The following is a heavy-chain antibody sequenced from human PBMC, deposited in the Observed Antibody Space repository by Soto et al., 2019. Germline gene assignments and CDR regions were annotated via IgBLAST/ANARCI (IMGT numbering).Heavy chain of an antibody. Sequence: GGSLRLSCAASGFTFSTYDMSWVRQAPGKGLEWVSAISGNGGSTYADSVKGRFTISRDNSKNTLYLQMNSLRDDDTVVYYGAKVGPANWSFDLWGRGTLVTVST. J-gene: IGHJ2*01. CDR1: GFTFSTYD. CDR3: AKVGPANWSFDL. V-gene: IGHV3-23*01. CDR2: ISGNGGST.